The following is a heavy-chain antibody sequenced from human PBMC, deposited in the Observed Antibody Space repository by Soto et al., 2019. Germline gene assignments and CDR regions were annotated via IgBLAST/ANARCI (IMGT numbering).Heavy chain of an antibody. CDR1: GDSISTRSNY. CDR3: AREGPPIRAHNPPEYFQH. CDR2: IYYTGGT. V-gene: IGHV4-39*02. Sequence: QLQLQESGPGLVKPSETLSLTCTVSGDSISTRSNYWAWIRQPPGKVLEWIGSIYYTGGTYYNPSPKSRVTLFLDTSKTQFSLNLNSVTAADTAVYYCAREGPPIRAHNPPEYFQHWGQGTPVTVSS. J-gene: IGHJ1*01.